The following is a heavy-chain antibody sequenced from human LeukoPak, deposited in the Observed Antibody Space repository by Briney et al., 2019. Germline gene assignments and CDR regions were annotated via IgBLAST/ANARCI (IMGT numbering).Heavy chain of an antibody. J-gene: IGHJ4*02. CDR1: GFTFSSYW. CDR2: IKQDGSEK. V-gene: IGHV3-7*01. D-gene: IGHD2-8*01. Sequence: GGSLRLSCAASGFTFSSYWMSWVRQAPGKGLEWVANIKQDGSEKYYVDSVKGRFTISRDNAKNSLYLQMNSLRAEDAAVYYCARARGPRCLDYWGQGTLVTVSS. CDR3: ARARGPRCLDY.